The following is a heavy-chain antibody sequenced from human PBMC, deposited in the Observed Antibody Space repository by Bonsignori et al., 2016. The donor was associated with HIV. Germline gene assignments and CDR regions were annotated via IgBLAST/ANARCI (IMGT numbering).Heavy chain of an antibody. V-gene: IGHV4-59*01. D-gene: IGHD1-26*01. Sequence: WIRQPPGKGLEWIGYTYYSGSTTYNPSLKSRASISVDTPKNQFSLKLSSVTAADTAVYFCARFYSGSYGLDYWGQGTLVTVSS. CDR3: ARFYSGSYGLDY. CDR2: TYYSGST. J-gene: IGHJ4*02.